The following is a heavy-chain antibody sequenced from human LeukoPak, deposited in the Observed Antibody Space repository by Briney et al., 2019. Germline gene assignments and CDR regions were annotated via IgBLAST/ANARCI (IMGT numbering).Heavy chain of an antibody. V-gene: IGHV5-51*01. CDR2: IYPGDSDT. D-gene: IGHD1-26*01. CDR1: GYSFTTYW. J-gene: IGHJ3*02. Sequence: GESLKISCKGSGYSFTTYWIAWVRQMPGKGLEWMGIIYPGDSDTRYSPSFQGQVTISADKSISTVYPQWTGLRASDSAMYYCARQLQCELLHAFDIWGQGTVVTVSS. CDR3: ARQLQCELLHAFDI.